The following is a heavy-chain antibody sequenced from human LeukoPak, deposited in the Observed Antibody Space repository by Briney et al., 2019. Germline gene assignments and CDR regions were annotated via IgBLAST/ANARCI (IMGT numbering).Heavy chain of an antibody. D-gene: IGHD3-3*01. J-gene: IGHJ4*02. V-gene: IGHV3-23*01. CDR2: ISGSGGST. CDR3: ANSLSYYDFWSGYYFDY. Sequence: GGSLRLSCAASGFTFSSYAMSWVRQAPGKGLEWVSAISGSGGSTYYADSVKGRFTISRDNSKNTLYLQMNSLRAEDTAVYYCANSLSYYDFWSGYYFDYWGQGTLVTVSS. CDR1: GFTFSSYA.